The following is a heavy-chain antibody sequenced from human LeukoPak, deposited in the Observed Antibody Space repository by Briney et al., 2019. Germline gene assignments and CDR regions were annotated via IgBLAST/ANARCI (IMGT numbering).Heavy chain of an antibody. CDR3: TTDRPDY. V-gene: IGHV3-15*01. CDR1: GFTFSNTW. J-gene: IGHJ4*02. Sequence: SGGSLRLSCAAPGFTFSNTWMSWVRQAPGKGLEWVGRIKSKPDGGTTDYAAPVKGRFTISRDDSKNTLYLQMNSLKTEDTAVYYCTTDRPDYWGRGTLVTVSS. CDR2: IKSKPDGGTT.